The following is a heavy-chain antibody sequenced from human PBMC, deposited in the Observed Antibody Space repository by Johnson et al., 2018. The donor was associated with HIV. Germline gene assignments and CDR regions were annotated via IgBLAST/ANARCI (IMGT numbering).Heavy chain of an antibody. CDR3: AKDRGPFDSSSWSGAFDI. Sequence: HVQLVESGGGVVPPGRSLRIYCAVSGFAFTNYAMHWVRLAPGKGLQWVAVISYDANNKYYAGSVRGRFTISRDISKNTLYLQMDSLRAEDTAVYYCAKDRGPFDSSSWSGAFDIWGQGTMVTVSS. CDR1: GFAFTNYA. CDR2: ISYDANNK. D-gene: IGHD6-13*01. V-gene: IGHV3-30*04. J-gene: IGHJ3*02.